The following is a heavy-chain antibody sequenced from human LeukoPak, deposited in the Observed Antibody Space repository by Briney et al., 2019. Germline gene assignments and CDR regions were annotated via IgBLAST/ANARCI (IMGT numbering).Heavy chain of an antibody. V-gene: IGHV3-11*01. Sequence: GGSLRLSCAASGFTFSDYYMSWIRQAPGKGLEWISYISSGGDNIKYADSVRGRFTISRDSTQKSLYLQMNSLSDEDTAVYYCAGNYIREWGQGTLVTVSP. CDR3: AGNYIRE. J-gene: IGHJ4*02. CDR2: ISSGGDNI. CDR1: GFTFSDYY. D-gene: IGHD3-22*01.